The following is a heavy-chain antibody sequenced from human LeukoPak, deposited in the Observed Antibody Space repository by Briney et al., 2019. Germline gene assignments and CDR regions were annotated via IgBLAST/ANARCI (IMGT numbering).Heavy chain of an antibody. J-gene: IGHJ6*03. CDR1: GFTFSSYG. D-gene: IGHD3-3*01. CDR3: ARDYDFWSGYYSYYYYMDV. Sequence: SGGSLRLSCAASGFTFSSYGMHWVRQAPGKGLEWVAFIRYDGSNKYYADSVKGRFTISRDNAKNSLYLQMNSLRAEDTAVYYCARDYDFWSGYYSYYYYMDVWGKGTTVTVSS. CDR2: IRYDGSNK. V-gene: IGHV3-30*02.